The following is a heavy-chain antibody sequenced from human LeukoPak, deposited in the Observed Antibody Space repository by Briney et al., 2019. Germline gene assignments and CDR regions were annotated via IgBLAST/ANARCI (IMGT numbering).Heavy chain of an antibody. J-gene: IGHJ6*03. CDR2: IYYSGKT. CDR1: GGSISSSGYY. Sequence: SETLSLTCTVSGGSISSSGYYWGWIRQPPGKGLEWIANIYYSGKTYYNPSLKSRVTISVDTSKNQFSLKLTSVTAADTAAYFCAREVSDNRVLYMDVWGKGTTVSVSS. CDR3: AREVSDNRVLYMDV. V-gene: IGHV4-39*02. D-gene: IGHD1-1*01.